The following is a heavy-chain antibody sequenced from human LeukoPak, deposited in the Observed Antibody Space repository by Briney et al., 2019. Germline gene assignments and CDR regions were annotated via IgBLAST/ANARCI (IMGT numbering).Heavy chain of an antibody. CDR2: ITAGSNYI. V-gene: IGHV3-21*01. D-gene: IGHD1-26*01. Sequence: GGSLRLSCAASGFTFSTYSMNWVRQAPGKGLEWVSSITAGSNYIYYADSVKGRFTISRDNPNNSLYLQMNSLRAEDTAVYYCARNPDILGVPPSGFDPWGQGTLVTVSS. J-gene: IGHJ5*02. CDR3: ARNPDILGVPPSGFDP. CDR1: GFTFSTYS.